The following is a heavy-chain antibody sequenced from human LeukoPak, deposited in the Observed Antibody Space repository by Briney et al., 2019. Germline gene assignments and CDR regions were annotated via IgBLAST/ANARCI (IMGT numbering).Heavy chain of an antibody. D-gene: IGHD3-10*01. CDR2: INPNNGGT. Sequence: ASVKVSCKASGYTFTGHYMHWERQAPGQGLEWMGWINPNNGGTNYAQKFRGRVTLTRDTSISTAYMELSALRSDDTAVYYCARDWTDLSTMLRGVLYNRFDPWGQGTLVAVSS. J-gene: IGHJ5*02. CDR3: ARDWTDLSTMLRGVLYNRFDP. V-gene: IGHV1-2*02. CDR1: GYTFTGHY.